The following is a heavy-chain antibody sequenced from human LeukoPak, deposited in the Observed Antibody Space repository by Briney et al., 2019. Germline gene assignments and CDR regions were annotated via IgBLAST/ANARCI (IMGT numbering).Heavy chain of an antibody. Sequence: SETLSLTCTVSGGSITSYYWSWIRQPPGKGLEWIGYIYYSGSTNYNPSLKSRVTISLDTSKNQFSLKLNSVTAADTAVYYCARDRSGSSGPYYYYYMDVWGKGTTVTASS. D-gene: IGHD6-19*01. CDR2: IYYSGST. CDR1: GGSITSYY. J-gene: IGHJ6*03. V-gene: IGHV4-59*01. CDR3: ARDRSGSSGPYYYYYMDV.